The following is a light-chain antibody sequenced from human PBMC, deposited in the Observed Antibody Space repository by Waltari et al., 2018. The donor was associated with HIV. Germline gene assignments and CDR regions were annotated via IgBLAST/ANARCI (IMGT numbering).Light chain of an antibody. CDR1: SSHVGGYNY. CDR3: SSYAGSNNYVV. V-gene: IGLV2-8*01. CDR2: EVS. J-gene: IGLJ2*01. Sequence: QSALTQPPSASGSPGQSVTISCTGPSSHVGGYNYVTWYQQHPGKAPQLMIYEVSKRPSGVPDRFSGSKSGNTASLTVSGLQAEDEADYYCSSYAGSNNYVVFGGGTKLTVL.